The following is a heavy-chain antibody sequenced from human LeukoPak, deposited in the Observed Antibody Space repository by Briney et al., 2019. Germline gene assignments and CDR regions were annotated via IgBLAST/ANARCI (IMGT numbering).Heavy chain of an antibody. CDR1: GFTFSSYW. J-gene: IGHJ1*01. CDR2: IKQDGSEK. V-gene: IGHV3-7*01. D-gene: IGHD3-22*01. CDR3: AREDPRYYYDSSGYYQH. Sequence: GGSLRLSCAASGFTFSSYWMSWVRQAPGKGLEWVANIKQDGSEKYYVDSVKGRFTISRDNAKNSLYLQMNNLRAEDTAVYYCAREDPRYYYDSSGYYQHWGQGTLVTVSS.